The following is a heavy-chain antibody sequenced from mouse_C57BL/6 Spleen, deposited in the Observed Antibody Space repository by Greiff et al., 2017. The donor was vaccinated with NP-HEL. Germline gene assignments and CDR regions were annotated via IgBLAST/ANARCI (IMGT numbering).Heavy chain of an antibody. D-gene: IGHD1-1*01. CDR2: IDPSDSET. CDR3: ARRRDYGSYFDY. Sequence: QVQLQQPGAELVRPGSSVKLSCKASGYTFTSYWMHWVKQRPIQGLEWIGNIDPSDSETHYNQKFKDKATLTVDKSSSTAYMQLSSLTSEDSAVYYCARRRDYGSYFDYWGQGTTLTVSS. J-gene: IGHJ2*01. V-gene: IGHV1-52*01. CDR1: GYTFTSYW.